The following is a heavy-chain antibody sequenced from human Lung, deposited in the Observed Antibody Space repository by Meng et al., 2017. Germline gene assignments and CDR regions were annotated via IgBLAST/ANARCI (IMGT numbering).Heavy chain of an antibody. Sequence: QVQLQESGPGLVKPSQTLSLTCTVSGGSISSGDYYWCWIRQPPGKGLEWIGYIYYSGSNYYTPSLKSRVIISVDTSKNQFSLKLTSVTGADTAVYYCARVGGCSGGGCYHRLFDYWGQGKLLTVSS. CDR2: IYYSGSN. D-gene: IGHD2-15*01. J-gene: IGHJ4*02. V-gene: IGHV4-30-4*01. CDR3: ARVGGCSGGGCYHRLFDY. CDR1: GGSISSGDYY.